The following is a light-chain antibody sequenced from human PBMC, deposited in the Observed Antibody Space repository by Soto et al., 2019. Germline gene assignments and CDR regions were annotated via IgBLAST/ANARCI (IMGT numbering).Light chain of an antibody. CDR1: SIDVGDNNY. V-gene: IGLV2-14*01. CDR2: EGS. J-gene: IGLJ1*01. CDR3: SSYTTSSTPSYV. Sequence: QSALAQPASASGSPGQSITISCSGSSIDVGDNNYVSWYQHHPGKAPKLIIYEGSNRPSGVSNRFSGSSSDNTASLTISGLLPDDEADYYCSSYTTSSTPSYVFGTGTKVTVL.